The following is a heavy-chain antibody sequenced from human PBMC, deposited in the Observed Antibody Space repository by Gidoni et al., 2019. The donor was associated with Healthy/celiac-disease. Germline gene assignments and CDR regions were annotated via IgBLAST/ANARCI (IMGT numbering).Heavy chain of an antibody. V-gene: IGHV3-23*01. CDR1: GFTFSSYA. CDR2: ISGSGGST. Sequence: EVQLLESGGGLVQPGGSLRLSCAASGFTFSSYAMSWVRQAPGKGLEWVSAISGSGGSTYYADSVKGRFTISRDNSKNTLYLQMNSLRAEDTAVYYCATHRIRLGDLYGMDVWGQGTTVTVSS. J-gene: IGHJ6*02. D-gene: IGHD3-16*01. CDR3: ATHRIRLGDLYGMDV.